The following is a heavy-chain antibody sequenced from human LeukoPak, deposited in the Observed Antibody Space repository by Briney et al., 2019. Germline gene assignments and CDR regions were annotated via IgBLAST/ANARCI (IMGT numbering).Heavy chain of an antibody. J-gene: IGHJ4*02. CDR2: IYHTGGT. D-gene: IGHD3-22*01. Sequence: SETLSLTCAVSGYSISNSYYWGWIRQPPGKGLEWIGSIYHTGGTYYNPSLKSRVTISIDTSKNQLSLNLSSVTAADTAEYYCARDAHTYYYDTSGYYFEYWGQGALVTVSS. CDR1: GYSISNSYY. CDR3: ARDAHTYYYDTSGYYFEY. V-gene: IGHV4-38-2*02.